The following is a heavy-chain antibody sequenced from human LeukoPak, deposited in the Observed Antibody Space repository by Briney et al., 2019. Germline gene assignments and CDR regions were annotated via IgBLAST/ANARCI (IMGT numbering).Heavy chain of an antibody. Sequence: PGGSLRLSCAASGFTFSSYAMHWVRQAPGKGLEYVSAISSNGGSTYYANSVKGRFTISRDNAKNSLYLQMNSLRAGDTAVYYCAELGITMIGGVWGKGTTVTISS. CDR3: AELGITMIGGV. CDR1: GFTFSSYA. D-gene: IGHD3-10*02. J-gene: IGHJ6*04. V-gene: IGHV3-64*01. CDR2: ISSNGGST.